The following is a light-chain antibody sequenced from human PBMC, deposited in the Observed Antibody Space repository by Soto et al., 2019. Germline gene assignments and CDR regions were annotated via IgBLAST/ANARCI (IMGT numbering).Light chain of an antibody. CDR1: QSITSN. V-gene: IGKV1-39*01. J-gene: IGKJ1*01. CDR3: QQCYSTPFT. CDR2: AAS. Sequence: DIQLTQSPASLSASVGDRVTITCRASQSITSNFNWYQQKPGQDTQLLIYAASSLQTGVPLRFSGSGSGTDFTLTISSLQPEDFATYFCQQCYSTPFTFGQGTKVEVK.